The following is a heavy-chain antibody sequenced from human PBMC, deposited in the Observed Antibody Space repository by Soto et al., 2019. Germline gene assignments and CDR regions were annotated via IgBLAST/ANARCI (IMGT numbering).Heavy chain of an antibody. Sequence: PSETLSLTCAVYGGSFSGYYWSWIRQPPGKGLEWIGEINHSGSTNYNPPLKSRVTISVDTSKNQFSLKLSSVTAADTAVYYCARGVVRYYYYYYGMDVWGQGTTVTVSS. CDR2: INHSGST. CDR1: GGSFSGYY. D-gene: IGHD3-10*01. J-gene: IGHJ6*02. V-gene: IGHV4-34*01. CDR3: ARGVVRYYYYYYGMDV.